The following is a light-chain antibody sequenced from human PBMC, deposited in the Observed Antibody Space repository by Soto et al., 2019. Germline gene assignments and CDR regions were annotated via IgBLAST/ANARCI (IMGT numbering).Light chain of an antibody. Sequence: QSVLTQPASMSGSPGQSITISCTGTSSDVGGYGYVSWYQQHPGKPPKLMIYDVSDRPSGVSNRFSGSKSGNTASLTISGLQAEDDADYYCSSYSKTIPVIFGGGTQLTVL. CDR1: SSDVGGYGY. CDR3: SSYSKTIPVI. V-gene: IGLV2-14*03. CDR2: DVS. J-gene: IGLJ2*01.